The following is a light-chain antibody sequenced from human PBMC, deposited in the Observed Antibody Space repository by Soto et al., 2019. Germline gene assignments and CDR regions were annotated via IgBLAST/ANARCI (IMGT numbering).Light chain of an antibody. CDR1: QSVLFSSTSENC. Sequence: VMTQSPDSLAVSLGERAALTCRSSQSVLFSSTSENCLGWYQQKPGQPPKLLIYWASTRESGVPDRFSGSGSGTDVTLTINNLQAEDVAVYYCQQCYSPPWTVGHGTKVEIK. CDR3: QQCYSPPWT. V-gene: IGKV4-1*01. CDR2: WAS. J-gene: IGKJ1*01.